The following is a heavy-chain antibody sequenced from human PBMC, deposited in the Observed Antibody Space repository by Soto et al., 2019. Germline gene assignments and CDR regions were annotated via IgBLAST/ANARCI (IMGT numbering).Heavy chain of an antibody. CDR3: ARVGYNWNYVSVDWFDP. CDR2: IYYSEST. D-gene: IGHD1-7*01. CDR1: GGSVSSGSYY. V-gene: IGHV4-61*01. Sequence: PSETLSLTCTVSGGSVSSGSYYWSWIRQPPGKGLEWIGYIYYSESTNYNPSLKSRVTISVDTSKNQFSLKLSSVTAADTAVYYCARVGYNWNYVSVDWFDPWGQGTLVTVS. J-gene: IGHJ5*02.